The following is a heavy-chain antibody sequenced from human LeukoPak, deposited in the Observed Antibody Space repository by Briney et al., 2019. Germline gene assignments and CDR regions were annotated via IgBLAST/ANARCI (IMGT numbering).Heavy chain of an antibody. J-gene: IGHJ5*02. CDR1: GFDFSRYS. CDR3: ARDDYVKGGRRGWFDP. CDR2: ISTSGGPI. Sequence: GGSLRLSCEASGFDFSRYSMNWVRQAPGKGLEWISYISTSGGPIYYADSVKGRFTISRDNGKRSLYLQMNNLRAEDTAVYHCARDDYVKGGRRGWFDPWGQGTLVTVPS. D-gene: IGHD4-17*01. V-gene: IGHV3-48*01.